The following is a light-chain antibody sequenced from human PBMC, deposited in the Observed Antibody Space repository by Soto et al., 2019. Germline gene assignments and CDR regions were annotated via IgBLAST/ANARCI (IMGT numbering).Light chain of an antibody. Sequence: DIQMTQSPSTLSASVGDRVTITCRASQSISSWLAWYQQKPGKAPKLLIYKASSLESGVPSRFSGSGSGTEFTLTISSLQPYDFANYYCQQYNSYSWTFGQGNKVEIK. CDR2: KAS. CDR3: QQYNSYSWT. CDR1: QSISSW. J-gene: IGKJ1*01. V-gene: IGKV1-5*03.